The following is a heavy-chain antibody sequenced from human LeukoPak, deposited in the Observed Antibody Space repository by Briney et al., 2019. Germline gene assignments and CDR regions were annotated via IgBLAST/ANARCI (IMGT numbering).Heavy chain of an antibody. D-gene: IGHD2-8*01. CDR2: INSDGSST. Sequence: AGSLRLSCAASGFTFSSYWMHWVRQAPGKGLVWVSRINSDGSSTSYADSVKGRSTISRDNAKNTLYLQMNSLRAEDTAVYYCASSSGLMVYAIPDYWGQGTLVTVSS. V-gene: IGHV3-74*01. CDR3: ASSSGLMVYAIPDY. CDR1: GFTFSSYW. J-gene: IGHJ4*02.